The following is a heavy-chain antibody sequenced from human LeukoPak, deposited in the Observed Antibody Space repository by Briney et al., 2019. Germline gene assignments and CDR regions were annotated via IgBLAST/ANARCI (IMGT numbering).Heavy chain of an antibody. D-gene: IGHD6-19*01. J-gene: IGHJ4*02. CDR1: GFTFSSYG. V-gene: IGHV3-30*03. CDR3: ARSRGPNVDY. Sequence: GGSLRLSCAASGFTFSSYGMHWVRQAPGKGLEWVAVISYDGSNKYYADSVKGRFTISRDNSKNTLYLQMNSLRAEDTAVYYCARSRGPNVDYWGQGTLVTVSS. CDR2: ISYDGSNK.